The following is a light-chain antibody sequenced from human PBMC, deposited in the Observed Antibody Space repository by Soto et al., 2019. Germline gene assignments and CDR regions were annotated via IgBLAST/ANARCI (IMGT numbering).Light chain of an antibody. CDR1: QSITIW. CDR3: QQYNSYSWA. J-gene: IGKJ1*01. Sequence: DIQMTKSPSTLSASVGDRVTITCRASQSITIWLAWYQQKPGKAPKLLIFDASSLESGVPSRFSGSGSGTDVTLPVSSLKPDGFATYYCQQYNSYSWAFGHGTKVEIK. V-gene: IGKV1-5*01. CDR2: DAS.